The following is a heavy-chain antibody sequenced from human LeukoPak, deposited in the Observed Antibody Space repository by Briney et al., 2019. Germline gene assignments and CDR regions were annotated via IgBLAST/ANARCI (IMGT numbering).Heavy chain of an antibody. CDR3: ARDGDTVLTRGYYYYMDV. D-gene: IGHD4-23*01. V-gene: IGHV3-21*01. CDR1: GFTFSSYT. Sequence: PGGSLRLSCAASGFTFSSYTMNWVRQAPGKGPEWVSSITSSSSYIYYADSVKGRFTISRDNARNSLYLRMNSLRAEDTALYYCARDGDTVLTRGYYYYMDVWGKGTTVTVSS. J-gene: IGHJ6*03. CDR2: ITSSSSYI.